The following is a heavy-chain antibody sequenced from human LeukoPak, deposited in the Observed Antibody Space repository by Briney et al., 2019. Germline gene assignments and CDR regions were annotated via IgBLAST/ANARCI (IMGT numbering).Heavy chain of an antibody. CDR2: ISDSGGTT. D-gene: IGHD6-19*01. V-gene: IGHV3-23*01. CDR1: GFAFSNQA. Sequence: PGGSLRLSCAASGFAFSNQAMGWVRQAPGKGLEWVSVISDSGGTTYYADSVKGRFTISRDNSKNTLFLQMNSLRAEDTAVYYCAKDARRTSGWYFFDYWGQGTLVTVSS. CDR3: AKDARRTSGWYFFDY. J-gene: IGHJ4*02.